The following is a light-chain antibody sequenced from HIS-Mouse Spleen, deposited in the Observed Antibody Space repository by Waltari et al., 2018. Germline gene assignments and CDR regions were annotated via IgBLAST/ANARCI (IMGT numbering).Light chain of an antibody. J-gene: IGLJ3*02. Sequence: QSALTQPASVSGSPGQSIPISCTGTSRDVGSYNVVSWYQQHPGKAPKLMIYEGSKRPSVVSNRFSGSKSGNTASLTISGLQAEDEADYYCCSYAGSSTWVFGGGTKLTVL. CDR1: SRDVGSYNV. V-gene: IGLV2-23*01. CDR3: CSYAGSSTWV. CDR2: EGS.